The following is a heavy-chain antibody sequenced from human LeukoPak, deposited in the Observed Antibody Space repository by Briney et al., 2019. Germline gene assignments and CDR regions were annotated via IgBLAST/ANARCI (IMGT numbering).Heavy chain of an antibody. J-gene: IGHJ5*02. CDR3: AKGDTAMPLINSFDP. V-gene: IGHV3-30*18. D-gene: IGHD5-18*01. CDR1: GFTFSSYG. Sequence: GGSLRLSCAASGFTFSSYGMHWVRQAPGKGLEWVAVISYDGSNKYYADSVKGRFTISRDNSKNTLYLQMNSLRAEDTAVYYCAKGDTAMPLINSFDPWGQGPLVTVSS. CDR2: ISYDGSNK.